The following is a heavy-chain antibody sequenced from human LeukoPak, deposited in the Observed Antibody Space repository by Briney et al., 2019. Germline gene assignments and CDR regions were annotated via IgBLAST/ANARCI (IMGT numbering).Heavy chain of an antibody. CDR3: ARESMVRGVIIPYYYYYGMDV. J-gene: IGHJ6*02. CDR2: IYTSGST. CDR1: GGSISSYY. Sequence: TPSETLSLTCTVSGGSISSYYWSWIRQPAGKGLEWIGRIYTSGSTNYNPSLKSRVTMSVDTSKNQFSLKLSSVTAADTAVYYCARESMVRGVIIPYYYYYGMDVWGQGTTVTVSS. D-gene: IGHD3-10*01. V-gene: IGHV4-4*07.